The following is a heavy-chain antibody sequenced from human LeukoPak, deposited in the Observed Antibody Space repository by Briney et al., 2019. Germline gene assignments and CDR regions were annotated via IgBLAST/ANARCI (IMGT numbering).Heavy chain of an antibody. CDR3: ARGGMATISFDY. CDR1: GYTFTGYY. CDR2: INPNSGGT. D-gene: IGHD5-24*01. Sequence: ASVKVSCKASGYTFTGYYMHWVRQAPGQGLEWMGWINPNSGGTNYARKFQGRVTMTRDTSISTAYMELSRLRSDDTAVYYCARGGMATISFDYWGQGTLVTVSS. V-gene: IGHV1-2*02. J-gene: IGHJ4*02.